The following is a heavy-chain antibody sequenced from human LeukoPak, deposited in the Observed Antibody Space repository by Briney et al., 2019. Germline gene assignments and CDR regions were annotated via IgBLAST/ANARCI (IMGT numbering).Heavy chain of an antibody. D-gene: IGHD6-13*01. CDR1: GFTFSSYG. CDR2: IWYDGSNK. CDR3: AREGDSSSWYKSVYAFDI. J-gene: IGHJ3*02. Sequence: PGGSLRLSCAASGFTFSSYGMHWVRQAPGKGLEWVAVIWYDGSNKYYADSVKGRFTISRDNSKNTLYLQMNSLRAEDTAVYYCAREGDSSSWYKSVYAFDIWGQGTMVTVSS. V-gene: IGHV3-33*01.